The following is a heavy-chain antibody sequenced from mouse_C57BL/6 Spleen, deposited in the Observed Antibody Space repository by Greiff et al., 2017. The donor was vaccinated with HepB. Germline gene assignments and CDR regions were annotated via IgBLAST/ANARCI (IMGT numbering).Heavy chain of an antibody. D-gene: IGHD2-5*01. J-gene: IGHJ3*01. CDR2: INPSSGYT. CDR1: GYTFTSYW. Sequence: VQLQQSGAELAKPGPSVKLSCKASGYTFTSYWMHWVNQRPGQGLEWIGYINPSSGYTKSNQKFKDKATLTADKSSSTAYMQLSSLTYEDSAVYYCAGVNSNCEGFAYWGQGTLFTVSA. V-gene: IGHV1-7*01. CDR3: AGVNSNCEGFAY.